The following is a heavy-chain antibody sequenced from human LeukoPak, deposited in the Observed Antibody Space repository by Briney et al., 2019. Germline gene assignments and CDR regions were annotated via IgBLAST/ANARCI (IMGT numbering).Heavy chain of an antibody. J-gene: IGHJ3*02. CDR3: ASFGGMTTVTTDAFDI. V-gene: IGHV3-30*04. Sequence: PGGSLRLSCAASGFTFSSYAMHWVRQAPGKGLEWVAVISYDGSNKYYADSVKGRFTISRDNSKNTLYLQMNSLRAEDTAVYYCASFGGMTTVTTDAFDIWGQGTMVTVSS. CDR1: GFTFSSYA. D-gene: IGHD4-17*01. CDR2: ISYDGSNK.